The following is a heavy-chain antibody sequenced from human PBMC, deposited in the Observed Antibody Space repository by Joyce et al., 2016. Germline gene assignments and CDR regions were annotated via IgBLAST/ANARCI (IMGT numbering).Heavy chain of an antibody. J-gene: IGHJ5*01. V-gene: IGHV4-31*03. CDR1: GSSIYSAGYY. CDR3: ARGSGTSSRNWFDS. CDR2: VDYSGST. Sequence: QVQLQESGPGLVKPSQTLSLTCTVSGSSIYSAGYYWRWIRQHPVKGLEWVGYVDYSGSTYYNPSRESRVNISIDSSKMHFSLKLSSMTAADTAVYFCARGSGTSSRNWFDSWGQGTLVTVSS.